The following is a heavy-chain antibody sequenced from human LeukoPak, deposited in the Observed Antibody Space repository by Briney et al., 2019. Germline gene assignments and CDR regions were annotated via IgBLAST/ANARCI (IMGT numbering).Heavy chain of an antibody. Sequence: QSGGPLRLSCAASGFTFSSYWMSWVRQAPGKGLEWVANIKQDGSEKYYVDSVKGRFTISRDNAKNSLYLRMNSLRAEDTAVYYCARLVEMATTLIYPLDYWGQGTLVTVSS. CDR2: IKQDGSEK. CDR3: ARLVEMATTLIYPLDY. V-gene: IGHV3-7*01. D-gene: IGHD5-12*01. J-gene: IGHJ4*02. CDR1: GFTFSSYW.